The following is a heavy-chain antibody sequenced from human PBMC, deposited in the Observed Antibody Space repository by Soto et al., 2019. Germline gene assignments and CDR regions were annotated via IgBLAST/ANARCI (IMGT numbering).Heavy chain of an antibody. Sequence: QVQLVESGGGVVQPGRSLRLSCAASGFTFSSYAMHWVRQAPGKGLEWVAVISYDGSNKYYADSVKGRFTISRDNSKNTLYLHMNSLRAEDTAVYYCARDRVQLWRPMDVWGQGTTVTVSS. V-gene: IGHV3-30-3*01. J-gene: IGHJ6*02. CDR3: ARDRVQLWRPMDV. D-gene: IGHD5-18*01. CDR1: GFTFSSYA. CDR2: ISYDGSNK.